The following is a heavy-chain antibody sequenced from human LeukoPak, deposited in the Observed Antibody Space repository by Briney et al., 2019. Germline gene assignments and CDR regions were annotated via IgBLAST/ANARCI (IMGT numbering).Heavy chain of an antibody. CDR1: GFXFSSYA. D-gene: IGHD5-18*01. J-gene: IGHJ4*02. CDR2: ISGSGGGT. Sequence: GGSLRLSCAASGFXFSSYAISWVRQAPGKGLEWVSAISGSGGGTYYADSVKGRFTISRDNSKNTLYLQMNSLRAEDTAVYYCAKGDYVDTVMLNWGQGTLVTVSS. V-gene: IGHV3-23*01. CDR3: AKGDYVDTVMLN.